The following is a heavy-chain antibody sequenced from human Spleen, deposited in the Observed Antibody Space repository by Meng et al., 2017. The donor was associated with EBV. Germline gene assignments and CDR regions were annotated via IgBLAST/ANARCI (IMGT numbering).Heavy chain of an antibody. CDR3: ARSSEWNWFDS. CDR1: GYTFTSDY. Sequence: VQLVWSGSEVKKPGASVKVSCKASGYTFTSDYMHWVRQAPGQGLECMGIINPIGGYTDFAQNFQGRVTVTSDTSTTTVFMELASLRYEDTAVYFCARSSEWNWFDSWGQGTLVTVSS. CDR2: INPIGGYT. D-gene: IGHD3-10*01. V-gene: IGHV1-46*01. J-gene: IGHJ5*01.